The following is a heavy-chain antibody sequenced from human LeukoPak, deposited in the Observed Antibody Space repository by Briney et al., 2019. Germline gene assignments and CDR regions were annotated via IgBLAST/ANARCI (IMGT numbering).Heavy chain of an antibody. CDR1: GGTFSSYA. Sequence: GASVKVSCKASGGTFSSYAISWVRQAPGQGLEWMGGIIPIFGTANYAQKFQGRVTITADESTSTAYMELSSLRSEDTAVYYCASLHYYGSGSYPHYYYYYMDVWGKGTTVTVSS. V-gene: IGHV1-69*13. J-gene: IGHJ6*03. D-gene: IGHD3-10*01. CDR3: ASLHYYGSGSYPHYYYYYMDV. CDR2: IIPIFGTA.